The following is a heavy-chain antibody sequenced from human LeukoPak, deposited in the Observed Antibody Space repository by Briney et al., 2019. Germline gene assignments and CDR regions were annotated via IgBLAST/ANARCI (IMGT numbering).Heavy chain of an antibody. J-gene: IGHJ3*02. V-gene: IGHV1-24*01. CDR1: GYTLTELS. CDR2: FDPEGGET. Sequence: ASVKVSCKVSGYTLTELSMHWVRQAPGKGLEWMGGFDPEGGETIYAQKFQGRVTMTEDTSTDTAYMELSSLRSEDTAVYYCATDGTGVITGTTRFRRGDAFDSWGQGTMVTVSS. CDR3: ATDGTGVITGTTRFRRGDAFDS. D-gene: IGHD1-7*01.